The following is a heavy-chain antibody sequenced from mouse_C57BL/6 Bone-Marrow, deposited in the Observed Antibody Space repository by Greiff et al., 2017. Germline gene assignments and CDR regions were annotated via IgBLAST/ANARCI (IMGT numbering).Heavy chain of an antibody. CDR2: IDPSDSYT. Sequence: VQLKQPGAELVMPGASVKLSCKASGFTFTSYWMHWVKQRPGQGLEWIGEIDPSDSYTNYNQKFKGKSTLTVDKSSSTAYMQLSSLTSEDSAVYYCARSTSLYSNFDYWGQGTTLTVSS. J-gene: IGHJ2*01. D-gene: IGHD2-5*01. CDR1: GFTFTSYW. CDR3: ARSTSLYSNFDY. V-gene: IGHV1-69*01.